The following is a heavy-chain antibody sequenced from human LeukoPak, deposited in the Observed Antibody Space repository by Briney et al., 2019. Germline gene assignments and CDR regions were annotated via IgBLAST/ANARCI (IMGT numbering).Heavy chain of an antibody. CDR2: ISWNSGSI. V-gene: IGHV3-9*01. Sequence: GGSLRLSCAASGFTFDDYAMHWVRQAPGKGLEWVSGISWNSGSIGYADSVKGRFTISRDNAKNSLYLQMNSLRVEDTALYYCAKDIREPRFYFGSGSYYHNFHYYNGMDVWGQGTTVTVSS. CDR3: AKDIREPRFYFGSGSYYHNFHYYNGMDV. J-gene: IGHJ6*02. D-gene: IGHD3-10*01. CDR1: GFTFDDYA.